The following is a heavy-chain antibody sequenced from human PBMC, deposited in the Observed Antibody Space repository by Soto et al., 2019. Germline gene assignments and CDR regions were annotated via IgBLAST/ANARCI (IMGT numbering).Heavy chain of an antibody. Sequence: SETLSLTCAVYGGSFSGYYWSWIRQPPGKGLEWIGEINHSGSTNYNPSLKSRVTISVDTSKNQFSLKLSSVTAADTAVYYCARVTISILPECMDVWGQGTTVTVSS. CDR1: GGSFSGYY. CDR3: ARVTISILPECMDV. D-gene: IGHD2-2*02. J-gene: IGHJ6*02. V-gene: IGHV4-34*01. CDR2: INHSGST.